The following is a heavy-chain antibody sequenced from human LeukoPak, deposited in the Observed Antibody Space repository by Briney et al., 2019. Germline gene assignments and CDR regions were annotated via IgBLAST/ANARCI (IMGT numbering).Heavy chain of an antibody. V-gene: IGHV1-69*13. CDR1: GYTFTNYG. D-gene: IGHD6-19*01. CDR3: ARILSSSWYEYFHH. J-gene: IGHJ1*01. CDR2: IIPIFGTA. Sequence: SVKVSCKASGYTFTNYGISWVRQAPGQGLEWMGAIIPIFGTANYAQKFQGRVTITADESTSTAYMELSSLRSEDTAVYYCARILSSSWYEYFHHWGQGTLVTVSS.